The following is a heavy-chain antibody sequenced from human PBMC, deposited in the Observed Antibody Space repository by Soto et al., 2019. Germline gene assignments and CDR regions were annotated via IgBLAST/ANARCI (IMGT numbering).Heavy chain of an antibody. CDR2: INHSGST. CDR3: ARIGGQQPIYYYYMDV. CDR1: GGSFIGYY. J-gene: IGHJ6*03. V-gene: IGHV4-34*01. D-gene: IGHD6-13*01. Sequence: PSETLSLTCAVYGGSFIGYYWSWIRQPQGKGLEGIGEINHSGSTNYNPSLKSRVTISVDTSKHQFSLKLSSVTAAETAVYYCARIGGQQPIYYYYMDVWGKGTTVTVSS.